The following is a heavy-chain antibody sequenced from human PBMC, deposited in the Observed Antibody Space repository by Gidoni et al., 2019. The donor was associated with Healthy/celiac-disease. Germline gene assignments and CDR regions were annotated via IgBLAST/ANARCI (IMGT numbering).Heavy chain of an antibody. CDR3: ARDSLAQQGYYYYGMDV. V-gene: IGHV1-18*01. Sequence: QLVQSGAEVKKPGASVKVSCKASGYTFTSYGISWVRQAPGQGLEWMGWISAYNGNTNYAQKLQGRFTMTTDTSTSTAYMELRSLRSDDTAVYYCARDSLAQQGYYYYGMDVWGQGTTVTVSS. CDR2: ISAYNGNT. CDR1: GYTFTSYG. D-gene: IGHD6-13*01. J-gene: IGHJ6*02.